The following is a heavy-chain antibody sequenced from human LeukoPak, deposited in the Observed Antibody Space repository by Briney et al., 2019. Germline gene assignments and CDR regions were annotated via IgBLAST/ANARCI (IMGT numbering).Heavy chain of an antibody. CDR1: GGSFSGYY. CDR2: INHGGST. CDR3: ARTTMVRGLPLGY. D-gene: IGHD3-10*01. J-gene: IGHJ4*02. Sequence: PSETLSLTCAVYGGSFSGYYWSWIRQPPGKGLEWIGEINHGGSTNYNPSLKSRVTISVDTSKNQFSLKLSSVTAADTAVYYCARTTMVRGLPLGYWGQGTLVTVSS. V-gene: IGHV4-34*01.